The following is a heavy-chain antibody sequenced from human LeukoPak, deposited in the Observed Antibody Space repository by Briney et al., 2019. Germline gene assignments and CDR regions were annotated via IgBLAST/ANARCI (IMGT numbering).Heavy chain of an antibody. CDR3: ARFGYSGWNMEN. D-gene: IGHD6-19*01. J-gene: IGHJ4*02. Sequence: PGGSLRLSCAASGFNFRDFWMTWVRQAPGQGLEWVANINQGGGAKYYVDSVRGRFTISRDDAESSLYLQMNRLTDEDAAVYFCARFGYSGWNMENWGQGTLDTVSS. CDR1: GFNFRDFW. V-gene: IGHV3-7*01. CDR2: INQGGGAK.